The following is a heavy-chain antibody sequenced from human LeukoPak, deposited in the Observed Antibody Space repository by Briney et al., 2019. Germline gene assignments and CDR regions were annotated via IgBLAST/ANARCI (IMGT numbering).Heavy chain of an antibody. V-gene: IGHV4-39*01. CDR3: ARRGYCSSTSCYEYWFDP. CDR1: DGSISSYY. D-gene: IGHD2-2*01. CDR2: IYYSGST. Sequence: PSETLSLTCTISDGSISSYYWGWIRQPPGKGLEWIGIIYYSGSTYYNPSLKSRLTISVDTSKNQFSLKLSSVTATDTAVYYCARRGYCSSTSCYEYWFDPWGQGTLVTVSS. J-gene: IGHJ5*02.